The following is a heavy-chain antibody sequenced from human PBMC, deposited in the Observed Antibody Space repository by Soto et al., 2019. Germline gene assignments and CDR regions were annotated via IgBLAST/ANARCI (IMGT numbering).Heavy chain of an antibody. J-gene: IGHJ3*01. CDR1: GGSVSSGAYY. D-gene: IGHD1-7*01. V-gene: IGHV4-31*03. CDR3: ARWELRIRTAFDL. CDR2: ISYIGST. Sequence: QVQLQESGPGLVKPSQTLSLTCTVSGGSVSSGAYYWSWIRQHPGKGLEWIGYISYIGSTYYNPSLKSRVTISVDTSKNPFSLKLSSVTAADTAVYSCARWELRIRTAFDLWGQGTMVTVSS.